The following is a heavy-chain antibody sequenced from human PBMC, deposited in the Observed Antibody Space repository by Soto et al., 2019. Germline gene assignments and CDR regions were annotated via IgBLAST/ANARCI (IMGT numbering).Heavy chain of an antibody. CDR2: IIPIFGTA. CDR3: ARGRGITIFGVATSDAFDI. V-gene: IGHV1-69*13. Sequence: GASVKVSSKASGGTFSSYAISWVRQAPGQGLEWMGGIIPIFGTANYAQKFQGRVTITADESTSTAYMELSSLRSEDTAVYYCARGRGITIFGVATSDAFDIWGQGTMVTVSS. CDR1: GGTFSSYA. D-gene: IGHD3-3*01. J-gene: IGHJ3*02.